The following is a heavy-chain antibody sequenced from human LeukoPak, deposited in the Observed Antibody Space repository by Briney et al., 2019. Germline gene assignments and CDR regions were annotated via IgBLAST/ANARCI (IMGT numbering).Heavy chain of an antibody. Sequence: SETLSLTCTVSGGSVSSSYWSWIRQPPAKRLEWIGFIHYKQNTNYNPSLQSRVTISLDTPKNQFSLYLNSVTAADTAVYYCARGYYDSRGYSNAFDLWSQGTMVIVSS. CDR3: ARGYYDSRGYSNAFDL. CDR1: GGSVSSSY. J-gene: IGHJ3*01. CDR2: IHYKQNT. V-gene: IGHV4-59*02. D-gene: IGHD3-22*01.